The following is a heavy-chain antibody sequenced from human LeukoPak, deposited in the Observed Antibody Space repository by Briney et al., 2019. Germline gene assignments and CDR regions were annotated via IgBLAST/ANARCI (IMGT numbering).Heavy chain of an antibody. CDR1: GGSFSGYY. D-gene: IGHD5-12*01. Sequence: SETLSLTCAVYGGSFSGYYWSWNRQPPGKGLEWIGYIYHSGSTYYNPSLKSRVTISVDRSKNQFSLKLSSVTAADTAVYYCARDLGGYARNAFDIWGQGTMVTVSS. J-gene: IGHJ3*02. V-gene: IGHV4-34*01. CDR2: IYHSGST. CDR3: ARDLGGYARNAFDI.